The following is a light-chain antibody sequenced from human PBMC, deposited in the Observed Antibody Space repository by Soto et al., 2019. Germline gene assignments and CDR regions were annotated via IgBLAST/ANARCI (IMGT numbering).Light chain of an antibody. V-gene: IGKV1-5*01. J-gene: IGKJ1*01. CDR2: DAS. Sequence: DIQMTQSPSALSASVGDRATITCRASQSISSWLAWYQQKPGKAPKLLIYDASSLESGVPSRFSGSGSGTEFTLTISSLQPDDFATYYCQQYNSYSWTFGQGTKVDI. CDR3: QQYNSYSWT. CDR1: QSISSW.